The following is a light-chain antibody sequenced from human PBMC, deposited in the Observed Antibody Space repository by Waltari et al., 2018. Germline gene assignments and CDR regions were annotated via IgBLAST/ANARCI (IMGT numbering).Light chain of an antibody. J-gene: IGKJ2*01. Sequence: DIVMTQSPDSLAVSLGERATINCKSSQSVLYSSNNKNYLAWYQQQPGQPPKLLIYWASPRESGVPDRFSGSGSGTDFTLTISSLQAEDVAVYYCQQYFSTPYTFGQGTKVEIK. CDR3: QQYFSTPYT. V-gene: IGKV4-1*01. CDR2: WAS. CDR1: QSVLYSSNNKNY.